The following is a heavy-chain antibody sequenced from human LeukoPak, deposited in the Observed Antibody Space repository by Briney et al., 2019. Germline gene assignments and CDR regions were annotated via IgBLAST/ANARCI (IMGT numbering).Heavy chain of an antibody. CDR3: TRLGGGSPDLIIVPGANKLKWCDP. D-gene: IGHD2-2*01. J-gene: IGHJ5*02. Sequence: TGGSLRLSCAASGFTFSGSAMHWVRQAAGKGLEWVGRIRSKANSYATVYAASVEGRFTISRDDSTITACLQMNSLKIEDTALYHCTRLGGGSPDLIIVPGANKLKWCDPWGQGTLVTASS. V-gene: IGHV3-73*01. CDR1: GFTFSGSA. CDR2: IRSKANSYAT.